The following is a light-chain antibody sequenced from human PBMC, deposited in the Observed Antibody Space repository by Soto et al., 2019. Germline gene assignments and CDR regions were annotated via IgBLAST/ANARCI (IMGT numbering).Light chain of an antibody. V-gene: IGLV2-14*01. CDR2: DVT. J-gene: IGLJ2*01. Sequence: QSVLTQPASVSGSPGQSTTLSCTGTSSDVGAYDYVCWYQQYSGKAPKLIIYDVTNRPSGISNRFSGSKSGNTASLSISGLQAEDEADYYCSSYTSSSTVVFGGGTKLTVL. CDR1: SSDVGAYDY. CDR3: SSYTSSSTVV.